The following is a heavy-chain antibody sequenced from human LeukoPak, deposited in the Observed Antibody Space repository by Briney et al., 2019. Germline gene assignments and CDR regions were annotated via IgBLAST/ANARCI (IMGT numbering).Heavy chain of an antibody. D-gene: IGHD5-18*01. CDR2: INHSGST. Sequence: KSSETLSLTCAVYGGSFSGYYWSWIRQPPGKGVGLIGEINHSGSTNYNPSLKSRVTISVDTSKNQFSLKLSSVTAADTAVYYCARGKGYSYGFSPSDYWGQGTLVTVSS. CDR1: GGSFSGYY. J-gene: IGHJ4*02. V-gene: IGHV4-34*01. CDR3: ARGKGYSYGFSPSDY.